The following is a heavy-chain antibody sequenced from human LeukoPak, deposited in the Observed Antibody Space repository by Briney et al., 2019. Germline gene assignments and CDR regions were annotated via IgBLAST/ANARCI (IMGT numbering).Heavy chain of an antibody. CDR2: FDPEDGET. D-gene: IGHD3-10*01. Sequence: GASVKVSCKVSGYTLTELSMHWVRQAPGKGREWMGGFDPEDGETIYAQKFQGRVTMTEDTSTDTAYMELSSLRSEDTAVYYCATVGMVRGYDFDYWGQGTLVTVSS. CDR3: ATVGMVRGYDFDY. CDR1: GYTLTELS. J-gene: IGHJ4*02. V-gene: IGHV1-24*01.